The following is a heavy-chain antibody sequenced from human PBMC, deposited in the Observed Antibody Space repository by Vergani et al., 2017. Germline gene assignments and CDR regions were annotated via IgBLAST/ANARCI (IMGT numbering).Heavy chain of an antibody. J-gene: IGHJ6*02. Sequence: QVQLVQSGAEVKKPGSSVKVSCKASGGTFSSYAISWVRKAPGQGLEWMGRISPILGIANYAQKFQGRVTVTADKSTSTAYMELSSLRSEDTAVYYCARDRVVRGAYGMDVWGQGTTVTVSS. D-gene: IGHD3-10*01. V-gene: IGHV1-69*04. CDR1: GGTFSSYA. CDR2: ISPILGIA. CDR3: ARDRVVRGAYGMDV.